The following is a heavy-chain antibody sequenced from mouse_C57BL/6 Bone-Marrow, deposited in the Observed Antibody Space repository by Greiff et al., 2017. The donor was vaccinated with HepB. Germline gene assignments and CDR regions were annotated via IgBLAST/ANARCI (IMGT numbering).Heavy chain of an antibody. D-gene: IGHD1-1*01. J-gene: IGHJ3*01. Sequence: VQLQQPGAELVMPGASVKLSCKASGYTFTSYWMHWVKQRPGQGLEWIGEIDPSDSYTNYNQKFKGKSTLTVDKSSSTAYMQLSSLTSEDSAVYYCARPNYYGRWFAYWGQGTLVTVSA. CDR2: IDPSDSYT. CDR1: GYTFTSYW. V-gene: IGHV1-69*01. CDR3: ARPNYYGRWFAY.